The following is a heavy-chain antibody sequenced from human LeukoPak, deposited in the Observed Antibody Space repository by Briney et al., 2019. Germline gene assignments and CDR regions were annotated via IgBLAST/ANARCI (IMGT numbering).Heavy chain of an antibody. J-gene: IGHJ4*02. Sequence: GSSLRLSRAASGFTFSSYGMHWVRQAPGKWLGWVAVIYYDGTNKFYADSVKGRFTLSRDNSKNTLYLQMNSLRTDDTAVYYCARDAYYYGSGSYVDYWGQGTLVIVSS. CDR3: ARDAYYYGSGSYVDY. CDR1: GFTFSSYG. CDR2: IYYDGTNK. V-gene: IGHV3-33*01. D-gene: IGHD3-10*01.